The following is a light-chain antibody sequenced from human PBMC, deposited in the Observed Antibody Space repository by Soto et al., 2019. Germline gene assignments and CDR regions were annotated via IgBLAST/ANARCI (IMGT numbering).Light chain of an antibody. J-gene: IGLJ2*01. CDR1: YNL. CDR3: CSYTSSTTSVV. V-gene: IGLV2-14*02. Sequence: QSVLTQPASVSGSPGQSITISCSGTYNLVSWYQQHPGKAPKLMIFEVNKRPSGVSYRFSGSKSGNTASLTISALQAEDEADYFCCSYTSSTTSVVFGGGTKLTVL. CDR2: EVN.